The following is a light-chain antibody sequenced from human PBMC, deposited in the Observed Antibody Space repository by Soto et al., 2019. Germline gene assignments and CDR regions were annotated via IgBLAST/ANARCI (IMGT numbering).Light chain of an antibody. Sequence: DIQMTQSPSSLSASVGDIVTITCQASQDISTYLNWYQQKPGKAPKLLIYDASNLETGVPSRFSGSGSGTEFTLTIMSLQPEDSATYYCQQSNSFPLTFGGGTKVDIK. CDR2: DAS. J-gene: IGKJ4*01. CDR3: QQSNSFPLT. V-gene: IGKV1-33*01. CDR1: QDISTY.